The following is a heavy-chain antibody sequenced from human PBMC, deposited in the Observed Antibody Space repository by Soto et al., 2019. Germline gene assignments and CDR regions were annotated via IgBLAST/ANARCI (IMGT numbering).Heavy chain of an antibody. J-gene: IGHJ4*02. Sequence: GGSLRLSCAASGFSFSISPMHWVRQAPGKGPEWVALISYDGTNKFYADSVKGRFTISRDNSKSTLYLQVDSLRPEDAAVYYCARDPKTSGGQHWAFNYFDSWGQGTLVTVYS. D-gene: IGHD7-27*01. CDR2: ISYDGTNK. CDR3: ARDPKTSGGQHWAFNYFDS. CDR1: GFSFSISP. V-gene: IGHV3-30-3*01.